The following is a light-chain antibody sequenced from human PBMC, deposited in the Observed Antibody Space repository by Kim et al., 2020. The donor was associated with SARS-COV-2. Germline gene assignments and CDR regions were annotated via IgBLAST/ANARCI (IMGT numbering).Light chain of an antibody. J-gene: IGKJ1*01. Sequence: RDRKRLVKREGNVYVKWYQQRTGQSTRSRIYKGSRRESGVTERVSGSGSGTDFTLKIRRVEAEDVGIYYCMKGSNWPTKFGQGTKGDIK. CDR2: KGS. CDR1: KRLVKREGNVY. V-gene: IGKV2-30*01. CDR3: MKGSNWPTK.